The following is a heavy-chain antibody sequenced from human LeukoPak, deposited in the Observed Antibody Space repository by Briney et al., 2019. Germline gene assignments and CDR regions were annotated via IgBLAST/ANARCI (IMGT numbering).Heavy chain of an antibody. Sequence: SETLSLTCAVYGGSFSPYYWSWIRQPPGKGLEWIGSIYYSGSTSYNPSLKSRVTISVDTSKNQFSLKVSSVTAADTAVYYCARNFSSGWFDYWGQGTLVTVSS. CDR2: IYYSGST. D-gene: IGHD6-19*01. CDR3: ARNFSSGWFDY. J-gene: IGHJ4*02. CDR1: GGSFSPYY. V-gene: IGHV4-34*01.